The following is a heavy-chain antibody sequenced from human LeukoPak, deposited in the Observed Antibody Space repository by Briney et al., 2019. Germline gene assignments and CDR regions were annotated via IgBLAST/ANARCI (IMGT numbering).Heavy chain of an antibody. Sequence: PGGSLRLSCAASGFTFSNYWMHWVRLAPGKGPMWVSRISTDGRFTSYADSVKGRFTISRDNAENTLYLHMCSLRAEDTALYYCARDFLHSPNCPGCWGQGTLVTVSS. CDR3: ARDFLHSPNCPGC. D-gene: IGHD1-1*01. CDR1: GFTFSNYW. V-gene: IGHV3-74*01. CDR2: ISTDGRFT. J-gene: IGHJ4*02.